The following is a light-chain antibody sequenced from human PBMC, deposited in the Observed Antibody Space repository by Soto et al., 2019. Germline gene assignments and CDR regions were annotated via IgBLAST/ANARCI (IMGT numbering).Light chain of an antibody. V-gene: IGKV3-15*01. CDR3: QQYNNWPPRT. J-gene: IGKJ1*01. Sequence: EIVMTQPPATLSVSPGERATLSCRASQSVSSNLAWYQQKPGQAPRLLLYGASTRATGIPARFSGRGSGTEFPQAISGLQSEELAVYYWQQYNNWPPRTFGQGTKVEIK. CDR2: GAS. CDR1: QSVSSN.